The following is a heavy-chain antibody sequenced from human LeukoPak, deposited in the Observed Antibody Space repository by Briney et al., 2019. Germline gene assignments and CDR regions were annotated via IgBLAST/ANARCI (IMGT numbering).Heavy chain of an antibody. CDR2: IKRDGREK. Sequence: GGSLRLSCAASGFTFSTSWMSWVRQAPGKGLEWVANIKRDGREKYYVDSVKGRFTISRDNSKNSLYLQMDSLRAEDTAVYYCARISTSVAGADYWGQGTLVTVSS. J-gene: IGHJ4*02. CDR3: ARISTSVAGADY. CDR1: GFTFSTSW. D-gene: IGHD6-19*01. V-gene: IGHV3-7*01.